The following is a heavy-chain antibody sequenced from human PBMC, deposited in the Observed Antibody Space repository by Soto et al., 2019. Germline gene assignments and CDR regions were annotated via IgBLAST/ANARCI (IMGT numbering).Heavy chain of an antibody. J-gene: IGHJ4*02. CDR2: ISSSTGTI. D-gene: IGHD1-20*01. CDR1: GFTFSTYS. V-gene: IGHV3-48*01. Sequence: PGGFLRLSCAASGFTFSTYSMNWVRQAPGKGLQWVSHISSSTGTIYYADSVRGRFTISRDNAKNSLYLQMNSLRAEDTAVYYCARTPGDNYFFDYWGQGTLVTISS. CDR3: ARTPGDNYFFDY.